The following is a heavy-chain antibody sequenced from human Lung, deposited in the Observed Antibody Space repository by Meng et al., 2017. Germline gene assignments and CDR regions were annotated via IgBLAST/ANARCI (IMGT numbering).Heavy chain of an antibody. Sequence: QGSPPGLCHPSGPLSLTGAVSGGSISSDNWWSGVRQPPGKGLEWIGEIYHSGSSNYNPSLKSRITISVDKPKNQFSLTLSSVTAADTAVYYCTKNDFYCLGYWGQGTLVTVSS. CDR3: TKNDFYCLGY. CDR1: GGSISSDNW. CDR2: IYHSGSS. D-gene: IGHD2-21*01. J-gene: IGHJ4*02. V-gene: IGHV4-4*02.